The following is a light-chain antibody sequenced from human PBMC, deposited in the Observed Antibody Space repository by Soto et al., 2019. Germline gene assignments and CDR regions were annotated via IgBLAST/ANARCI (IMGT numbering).Light chain of an antibody. V-gene: IGKV1-5*03. CDR3: QQYASFPRT. CDR1: QSINNW. CDR2: KAS. J-gene: IGKJ1*01. Sequence: DIQMTQSPSTLSASVGDRVTITCRASQSINNWLAWYQQKPGKAPKLFIFKASTLESGVPSRFSGSGSGTAFTLNISRLQPDDFAPFFCQQYASFPRTFGQGTKVEIK.